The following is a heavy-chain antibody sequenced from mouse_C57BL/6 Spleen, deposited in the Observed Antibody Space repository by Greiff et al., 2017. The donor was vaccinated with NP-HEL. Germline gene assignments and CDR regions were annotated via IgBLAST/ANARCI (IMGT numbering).Heavy chain of an antibody. CDR3: ARAFTTVVGDDY. D-gene: IGHD1-1*01. CDR1: GYTFTDYY. CDR2: INPNNGGT. Sequence: EVQLQQSGPELVKPGASVKISCKASGYTFTDYYMNWVKQSHGKSLEWIGDINPNNGGTSYNQKFKGKATLTVDKSSSTAYMELRSLTSEDSAVYYCARAFTTVVGDDYWGQGTTLTVSS. V-gene: IGHV1-26*01. J-gene: IGHJ2*01.